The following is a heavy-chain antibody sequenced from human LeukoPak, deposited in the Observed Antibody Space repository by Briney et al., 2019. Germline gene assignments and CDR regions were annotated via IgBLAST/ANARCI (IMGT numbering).Heavy chain of an antibody. CDR3: AIYGAYGSGSYTYYYYMDV. D-gene: IGHD3-10*01. Sequence: SETLSLTCAVYGGSFSGYYWSWIRQPPGKGLEWIGEINHSGSTNYNPSLKSRVTISVDTSKNQFSLKLSSVTAADTAVYYSAIYGAYGSGSYTYYYYMDVWGKGTTVTVSS. CDR2: INHSGST. CDR1: GGSFSGYY. J-gene: IGHJ6*03. V-gene: IGHV4-34*01.